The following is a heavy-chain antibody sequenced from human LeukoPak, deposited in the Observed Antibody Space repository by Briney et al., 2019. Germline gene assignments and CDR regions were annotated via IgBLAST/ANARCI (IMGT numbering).Heavy chain of an antibody. CDR1: GFTFSSYW. CDR3: ARDNRITYYYGSGSYHYYYGMDV. J-gene: IGHJ6*02. D-gene: IGHD3-10*01. CDR2: IKQDGSEK. Sequence: GGSLRLSCAASGFTFSSYWMSWVRQAPGKGREWVANIKQDGSEKYYVDSVKGRFTISRDNAKNSLYLQMNSLRDEDTAVYYCARDNRITYYYGSGSYHYYYGMDVWGQGTTVTVSS. V-gene: IGHV3-7*01.